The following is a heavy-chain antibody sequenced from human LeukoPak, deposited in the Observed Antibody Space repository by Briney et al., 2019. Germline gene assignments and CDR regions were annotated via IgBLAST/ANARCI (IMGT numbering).Heavy chain of an antibody. D-gene: IGHD3-3*01. Sequence: ASVKVSCKVSGYTLTELSMHWVRQAPGKGLEWMGGFDPEDGETIYAQKFQGRVTMTEDTSTDTAYMELSSLRSEDTAVYFCARDHAGSYYDVWSGYYNDDGGADYWGQGTLVTVSS. V-gene: IGHV1-24*01. CDR1: GYTLTELS. CDR3: ARDHAGSYYDVWSGYYNDDGGADY. J-gene: IGHJ4*02. CDR2: FDPEDGET.